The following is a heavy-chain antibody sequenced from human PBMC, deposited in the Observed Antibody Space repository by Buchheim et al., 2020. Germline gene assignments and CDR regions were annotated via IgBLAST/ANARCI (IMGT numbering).Heavy chain of an antibody. D-gene: IGHD4-23*01. J-gene: IGHJ4*02. V-gene: IGHV3-33*01. Sequence: QVQLVESGGGVVQPGRSLRLSCAASGFTFSSYGMHWVRQAPGKGLEWVAVIWYDGSNKYYADSVKGRFTISRDNSKNTLYLQMDGLRAEDTAVYYWASGHSAYYFDYWGQGTL. CDR3: ASGHSAYYFDY. CDR1: GFTFSSYG. CDR2: IWYDGSNK.